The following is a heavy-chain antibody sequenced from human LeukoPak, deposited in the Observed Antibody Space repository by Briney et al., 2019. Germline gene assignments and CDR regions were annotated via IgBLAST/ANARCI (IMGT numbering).Heavy chain of an antibody. J-gene: IGHJ4*02. CDR2: ISWNSGSI. D-gene: IGHD2-2*01. CDR1: GFTFDDYA. CDR3: VKGISTSSQRSPFDY. V-gene: IGHV3-9*01. Sequence: GGSLRLSCAASGFTFDDYAMHWVRQAPGKGLEWVSGISWNSGSIGCADSVKGRFTISRDNAKNSLYLQMNSLRAEDTALYYCVKGISTSSQRSPFDYWGQGTLVTVSS.